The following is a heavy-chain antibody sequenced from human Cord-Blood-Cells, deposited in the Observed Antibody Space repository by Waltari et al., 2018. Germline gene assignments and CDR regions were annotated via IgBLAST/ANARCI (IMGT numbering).Heavy chain of an antibody. V-gene: IGHV3-23*01. CDR1: GFTCSSYA. D-gene: IGHD6-6*01. J-gene: IGHJ3*02. CDR3: AKGAARFLFAFDI. Sequence: EVQLLESGGGLVQPGGSLRLSCAASGFTCSSYAMSWVRQAPGKGLEWVSVISGSGGSTYYADSVKGRFTISRDNSKNTLYLQMNSLRAEDTAVYCCAKGAARFLFAFDIWGQGTMVTVSS. CDR2: ISGSGGST.